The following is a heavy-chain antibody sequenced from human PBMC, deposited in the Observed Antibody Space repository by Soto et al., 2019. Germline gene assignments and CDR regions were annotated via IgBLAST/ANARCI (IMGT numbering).Heavy chain of an antibody. V-gene: IGHV1-46*01. CDR3: ARSSGGNFGIIIQGSNWFDP. CDR1: GDTFTSYY. Sequence: ASVKVSCKAPGDTFTSYYLNWVRQAPGQGLEWMGVINPHGGSTKYAQKFQGRITMTRDTSRSTVYMELSSLRSDDTAIYYCARSSGGNFGIIIQGSNWFDPWGQGTLVTVCS. D-gene: IGHD3-3*01. CDR2: INPHGGST. J-gene: IGHJ5*02.